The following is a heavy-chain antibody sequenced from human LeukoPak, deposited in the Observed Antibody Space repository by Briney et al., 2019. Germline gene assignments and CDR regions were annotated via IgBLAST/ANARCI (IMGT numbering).Heavy chain of an antibody. Sequence: GRSLRLSCAASGFTFGSYAIQWVRQAPGKGLEWVALISFDGSNKYYADSVKGRFTISRDNSKNTLYLQMNSLRGEHTAVSDCARGPGAYHCGSGNPFDRWVQGTLLT. CDR3: ARGPGAYHCGSGNPFDR. V-gene: IGHV3-30*04. CDR2: ISFDGSNK. J-gene: IGHJ5*02. D-gene: IGHD3-10*01. CDR1: GFTFGSYA.